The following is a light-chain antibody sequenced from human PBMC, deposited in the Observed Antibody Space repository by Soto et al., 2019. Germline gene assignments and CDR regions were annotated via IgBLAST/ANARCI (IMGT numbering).Light chain of an antibody. Sequence: DLQMTQSPSSLSASVGARVSITCQASQDIRTSLSWFQQKPGRAPKLLIYGASNLETGVPSRFRGSGSGTDFTFTISSLQPEDTATYYCQHYGNLPPFTFGPGTKVDV. CDR1: QDIRTS. J-gene: IGKJ3*01. CDR3: QHYGNLPPFT. V-gene: IGKV1-33*01. CDR2: GAS.